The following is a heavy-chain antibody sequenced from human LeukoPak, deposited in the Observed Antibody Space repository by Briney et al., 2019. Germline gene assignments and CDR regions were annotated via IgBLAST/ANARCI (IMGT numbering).Heavy chain of an antibody. Sequence: SETLSLTYTVAGGSISSYYWSWLRQPAGKRLEWIGRIYSSGSTNYNPSLQSRVTISVDTSKNQFSLKLSSVTAADTAVYYCAGGVGIGVAGPNWFDPWGQGTLVTVSS. V-gene: IGHV4-4*07. CDR3: AGGVGIGVAGPNWFDP. D-gene: IGHD6-19*01. J-gene: IGHJ5*02. CDR2: IYSSGST. CDR1: GGSISSYY.